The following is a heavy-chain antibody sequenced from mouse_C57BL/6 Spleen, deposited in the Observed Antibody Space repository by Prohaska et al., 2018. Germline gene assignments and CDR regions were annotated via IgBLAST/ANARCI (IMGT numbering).Heavy chain of an antibody. V-gene: IGHV1-72*01. CDR3: ARPYSNYVDYFDY. J-gene: IGHJ2*01. CDR2: IDPNSGGT. CDR1: GYTFTSYW. D-gene: IGHD2-5*01. Sequence: QVQLQQPGAELVKPGASVKLSCKASGYTFTSYWMHWVKQRPGRGLELIGRIDPNSGGTKYNEKFKSKATLTVDKPSSTAYMQLSSLTSEDSAVYYCARPYSNYVDYFDYWGQGTTLTVSS.